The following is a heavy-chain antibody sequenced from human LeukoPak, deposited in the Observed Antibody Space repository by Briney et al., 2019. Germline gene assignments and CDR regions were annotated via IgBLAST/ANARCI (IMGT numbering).Heavy chain of an antibody. CDR2: IYYNGST. CDR3: ARDPNYGMDV. Sequence: PSETLSLTCTVSGGSISSYYWSWIRQPPGKGLEWIGYIYYNGSTNYNPSLKSRVTISVDTSKNQFSLKLSSVTAADTAVYYCARDPNYGMDVWGQGTTVTVSS. J-gene: IGHJ6*02. CDR1: GGSISSYY. V-gene: IGHV4-59*01.